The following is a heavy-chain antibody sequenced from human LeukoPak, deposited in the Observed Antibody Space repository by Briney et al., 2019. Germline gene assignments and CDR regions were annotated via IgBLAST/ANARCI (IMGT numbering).Heavy chain of an antibody. CDR1: GFTFSSFP. CDR2: IGSSSAGTT. J-gene: IGHJ4*02. CDR3: AKDRGY. Sequence: GGSLRLSCAASGFTFSSFPRTWVRQAPGKGLEWVSAIGSSSAGTTYYADSVQGRFHISRDDSKNALYLQMNSLTVEDTAVYYCAKDRGYWGQGTLVTVSS. V-gene: IGHV3-23*01.